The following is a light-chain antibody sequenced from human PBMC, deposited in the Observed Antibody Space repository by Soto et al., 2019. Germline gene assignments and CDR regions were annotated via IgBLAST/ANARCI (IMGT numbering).Light chain of an antibody. J-gene: IGKJ2*01. Sequence: DIQMTQSPSSLSASVGDRVTITCRATQNINTYLNWYQQKPGRAPSLLIYAASSLQGGVPSRFSGSGSGTEFTLTISSLEPEDFATYFCQQAYSTPMYTFGQGPKVHIK. CDR2: AAS. CDR1: QNINTY. V-gene: IGKV1-39*01. CDR3: QQAYSTPMYT.